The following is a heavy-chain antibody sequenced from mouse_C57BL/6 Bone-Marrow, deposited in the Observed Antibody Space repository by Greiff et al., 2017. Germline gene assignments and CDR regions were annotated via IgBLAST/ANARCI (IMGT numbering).Heavy chain of an antibody. Sequence: EVMLVESGGGLVKPGGSLKLSCAASGFTFSSYAMSWVRQTPEKRLEWVATISDGGSYTYYPDNVKGRFTISRDNAKNNLYLQMSHLKSEDTAMYYCATRATIVTTRGVAYWGQGTLVTVSA. V-gene: IGHV5-4*03. CDR1: GFTFSSYA. CDR3: ATRATIVTTRGVAY. CDR2: ISDGGSYT. D-gene: IGHD2-5*01. J-gene: IGHJ3*01.